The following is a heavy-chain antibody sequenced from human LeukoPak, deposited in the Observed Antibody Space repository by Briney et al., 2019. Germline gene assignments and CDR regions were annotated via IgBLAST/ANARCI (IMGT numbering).Heavy chain of an antibody. CDR3: ARVCSTSSYGMDV. CDR1: GFTFSNYW. V-gene: IGHV3-7*01. Sequence: GGSLRLSCAASGFTFSNYWMSWVRQAPGKGLEWVANIKQDGSEKCYVDSVKGRFTISRDNAKNSLYLQMNSLRAEDTAVYYCARVCSTSSYGMDVWGQGTTVTVSS. J-gene: IGHJ6*02. D-gene: IGHD2-2*01. CDR2: IKQDGSEK.